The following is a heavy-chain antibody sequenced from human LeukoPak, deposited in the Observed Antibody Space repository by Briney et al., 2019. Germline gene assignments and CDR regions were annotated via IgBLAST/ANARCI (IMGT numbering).Heavy chain of an antibody. CDR1: GYTLTELS. Sequence: ASVKVSCKVSGYTLTELSMHWVRQAPGKGLEWMGGFDPEDGETIYAQKFQGRVTMTEDTSTDTAYMELSSLRSEDTAVYYCARDTGGSTSLNAFDIWGQGTMVTVSS. CDR3: ARDTGGSTSLNAFDI. D-gene: IGHD2-2*01. V-gene: IGHV1-24*01. J-gene: IGHJ3*02. CDR2: FDPEDGET.